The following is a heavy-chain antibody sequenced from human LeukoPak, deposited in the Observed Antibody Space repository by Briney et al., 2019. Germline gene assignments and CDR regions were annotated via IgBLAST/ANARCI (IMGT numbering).Heavy chain of an antibody. D-gene: IGHD3-10*01. CDR3: ARDYASGSYPRIYFDY. J-gene: IGHJ4*02. CDR1: GFTFSNYA. Sequence: GGSLRLSCAASGFTFSNYAMHWVRQAPDQALEWVAVISYDATNKYYADSVKGRFTISRDNSKNTLFLQMNSLRAEDTAVYYCARDYASGSYPRIYFDYWGQGTLVTVSS. V-gene: IGHV3-30*04. CDR2: ISYDATNK.